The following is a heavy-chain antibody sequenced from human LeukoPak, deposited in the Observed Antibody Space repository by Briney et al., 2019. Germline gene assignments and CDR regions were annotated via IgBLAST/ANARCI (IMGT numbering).Heavy chain of an antibody. D-gene: IGHD5-18*01. V-gene: IGHV3-21*01. CDR1: GFTFSSYS. CDR3: ARAVQLWFQFEY. Sequence: GGSLRLSCAASGFTFSSYSMNWDRQAPGKGLEWVSSISSSSSYIYYADSVKGRFTISRDNAKNSLYLQMNSLRAEDTAVYYCARAVQLWFQFEYWGQGTLVTVSS. J-gene: IGHJ4*02. CDR2: ISSSSSYI.